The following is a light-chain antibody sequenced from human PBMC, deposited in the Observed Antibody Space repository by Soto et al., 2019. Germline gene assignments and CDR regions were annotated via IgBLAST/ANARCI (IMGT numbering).Light chain of an antibody. CDR1: GSNIGAHYD. Sequence: QSVLTQPPSVSGAPGQRVTISCTGSGSNIGAHYDVHWYQQLPGTAPKLLIYGNNNRPSGVPDRFSGSHSGTSASLAITGLQAEDEADYYCQSYDSSLSGSRYVFGTGTKLTVL. V-gene: IGLV1-40*01. CDR3: QSYDSSLSGSRYV. CDR2: GNN. J-gene: IGLJ1*01.